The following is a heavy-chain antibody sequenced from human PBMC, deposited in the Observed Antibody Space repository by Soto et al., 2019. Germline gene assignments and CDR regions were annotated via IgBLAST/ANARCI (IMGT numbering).Heavy chain of an antibody. CDR2: ISYDGSNK. Sequence: QVQLVESGGGVVQPGRSLRLSCAASGFTFSSYGMHWVRQAPGKGLEWVAVISYDGSNKYYADSVKGRFTISRDNSKNTLYLQMNSLRAEDTAVYYCAKDPNYSKYVLSGMDVWGQGTTVTVSS. J-gene: IGHJ6*02. D-gene: IGHD4-4*01. CDR1: GFTFSSYG. V-gene: IGHV3-30*18. CDR3: AKDPNYSKYVLSGMDV.